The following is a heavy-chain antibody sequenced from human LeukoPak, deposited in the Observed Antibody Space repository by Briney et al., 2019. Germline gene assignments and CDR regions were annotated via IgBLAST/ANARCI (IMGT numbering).Heavy chain of an antibody. CDR2: IGLDERST. Sequence: GGSLRLSCATSGFTFSPFWIHLVRQGPGKGLEWVSRIGLDERSTNYADSVKGRFTISRDNTERTVYRQMNRLRGDDTAVYYCVRDLGYDRSGVWQKYVDSWGQGTLVTVSS. CDR3: VRDLGYDRSGVWQKYVDS. D-gene: IGHD3-22*01. CDR1: GFTFSPFW. J-gene: IGHJ4*02. V-gene: IGHV3-74*01.